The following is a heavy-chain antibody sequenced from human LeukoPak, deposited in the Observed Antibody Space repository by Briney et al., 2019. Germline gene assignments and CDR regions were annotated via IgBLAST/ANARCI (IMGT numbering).Heavy chain of an antibody. V-gene: IGHV3-33*01. CDR1: GFTFSSYG. Sequence: GGSLRLSCAASGFTFSSYGMHWVRQAPGKGLEWVAVIWYDGSNKYYADSVKGRFTISRDNSKNTLYLQMNSLRAEDTAVYYCARGSLAGIAAAAPRGWFDPWGQGTLVTVSS. CDR3: ARGSLAGIAAAAPRGWFDP. D-gene: IGHD6-13*01. CDR2: IWYDGSNK. J-gene: IGHJ5*02.